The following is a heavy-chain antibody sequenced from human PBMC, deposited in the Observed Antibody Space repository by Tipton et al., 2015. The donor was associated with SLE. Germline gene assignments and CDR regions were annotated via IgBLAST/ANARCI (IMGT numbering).Heavy chain of an antibody. D-gene: IGHD5-18*01. CDR1: GGSISSDY. V-gene: IGHV4-59*01. CDR3: ARISVDTTMAQRVDYGMDV. Sequence: LRLSCTVSGGSISSDYWTWIRQPPGKGLEWIGSIFYTGSTTYNPSLKSRLTMSVGTPKNQFSLKLTSVTAADTAVYYCARISVDTTMAQRVDYGMDVWGQGTTVTVSS. J-gene: IGHJ6*02. CDR2: IFYTGST.